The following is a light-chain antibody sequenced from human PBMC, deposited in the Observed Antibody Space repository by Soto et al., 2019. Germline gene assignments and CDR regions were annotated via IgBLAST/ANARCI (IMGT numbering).Light chain of an antibody. CDR2: SAS. CDR3: QQFNNWPPWT. CDR1: QSISNR. Sequence: IVMTQSPATLSVSPGERATLSCRASQSISNRLAWYQQKPGQAPRLLIYSASTRATGVPARFSGSGSGTEFTLTISSLQSEDFAVYYCQQFNNWPPWTFGQGTKVEVK. V-gene: IGKV3-15*01. J-gene: IGKJ1*01.